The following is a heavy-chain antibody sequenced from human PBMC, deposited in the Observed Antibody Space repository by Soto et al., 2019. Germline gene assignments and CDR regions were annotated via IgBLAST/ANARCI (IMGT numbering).Heavy chain of an antibody. Sequence: ASLTVSCKASGGTFSSYAISWVRQAPGQGLEWMGGIIPIFGTANYAQKFQGRVTITADKSTSTAYMELSSLRSEDTAVYYCASFLYSSGWYGRGYYFDYWGQGTLVTVSS. D-gene: IGHD6-19*01. J-gene: IGHJ4*02. V-gene: IGHV1-69*06. CDR1: GGTFSSYA. CDR2: IIPIFGTA. CDR3: ASFLYSSGWYGRGYYFDY.